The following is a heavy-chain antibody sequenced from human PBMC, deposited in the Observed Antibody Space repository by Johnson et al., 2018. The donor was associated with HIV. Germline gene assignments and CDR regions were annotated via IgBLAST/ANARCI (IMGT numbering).Heavy chain of an antibody. J-gene: IGHJ3*02. CDR3: ARACRDGYTCDAFDI. Sequence: QVQLVESGGGVVQPGGSLRLSCAASGFTFSSYGMHWVRQAPGKGLEWVAVISFDANNKYYADSVKGRFTISRDNSKNTLYLQMNSLRAEDTAVYYCARACRDGYTCDAFDIWGQGTMVTVSS. D-gene: IGHD5-24*01. V-gene: IGHV3-30*19. CDR2: ISFDANNK. CDR1: GFTFSSYG.